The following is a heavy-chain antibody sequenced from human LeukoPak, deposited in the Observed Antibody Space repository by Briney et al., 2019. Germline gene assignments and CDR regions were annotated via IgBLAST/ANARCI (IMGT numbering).Heavy chain of an antibody. D-gene: IGHD5-24*01. V-gene: IGHV1-46*01. CDR2: INPGGDNT. Sequence: ASVKVSCKASGYTFTRYYMHWVRQAPGQGLEWMGLINPGGDNTDYAQNFQGRVTMTRDTSTSTVYMGLSSLRSEDTAVYYCARIRDGYNDAYDIWGQGTMVTVSS. J-gene: IGHJ3*02. CDR1: GYTFTRYY. CDR3: ARIRDGYNDAYDI.